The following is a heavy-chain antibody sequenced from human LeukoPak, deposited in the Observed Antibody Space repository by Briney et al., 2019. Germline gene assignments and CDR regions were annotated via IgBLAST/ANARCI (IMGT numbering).Heavy chain of an antibody. D-gene: IGHD1-1*01. CDR1: GYTFTSYG. Sequence: ASVKVSCKASGYTFTSYGITWVRQPPGQGLEWMGWISANNGNTNYAQKLEGRVTVTTDTSTSTAYIELRSLRCDDTAVYYCARGTYNDYWGQGTLVTVSS. CDR2: ISANNGNT. J-gene: IGHJ4*02. CDR3: ARGTYNDY. V-gene: IGHV1-18*01.